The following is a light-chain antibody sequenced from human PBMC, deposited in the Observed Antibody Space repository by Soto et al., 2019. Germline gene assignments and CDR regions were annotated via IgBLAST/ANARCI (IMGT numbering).Light chain of an antibody. CDR1: QIISSW. Sequence: DIQMTQSPSTLSASAGDRVTITCRASQIISSWLAWYQQKPGKAPKLLIYDAPTLQSGVPSRFSGSGSGTEFTLTISSLQPDDFATYYCQHYNSYPFTFGQGTELEIK. V-gene: IGKV1-5*01. J-gene: IGKJ2*01. CDR2: DAP. CDR3: QHYNSYPFT.